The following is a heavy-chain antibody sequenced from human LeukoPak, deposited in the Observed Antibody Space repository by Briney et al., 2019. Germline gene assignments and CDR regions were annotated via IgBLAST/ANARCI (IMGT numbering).Heavy chain of an antibody. CDR2: ISAYNGNT. J-gene: IGHJ6*03. V-gene: IGHV1-18*01. CDR3: ARTADPNYYYYYYMDV. D-gene: IGHD6-13*01. Sequence: GASVNVSCKASGYTFTSYGISWVRQAPGQGLEGMGWISAYNGNTNYAQKLQGRVTMTTDTSTSTAYMELRSLRSDDTAVYYCARTADPNYYYYYYMDVWGKGTTVTVSS. CDR1: GYTFTSYG.